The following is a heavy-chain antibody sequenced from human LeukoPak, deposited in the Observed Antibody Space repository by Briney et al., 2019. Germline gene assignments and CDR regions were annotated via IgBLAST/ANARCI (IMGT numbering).Heavy chain of an antibody. V-gene: IGHV1-18*04. CDR2: ISGYNGNT. J-gene: IGHJ4*02. D-gene: IGHD4/OR15-4a*01. Sequence: ASVKVSCKGSGYTLSNHAFSWVRQAPGQGLEWMGWISGYNGNTDYAQKLQGRVTMTTDTSTSTVYMELRSLRSDDTAVYYCAREAFTTRCYDSWGQGTLVTVSS. CDR1: GYTLSNHA. CDR3: AREAFTTRCYDS.